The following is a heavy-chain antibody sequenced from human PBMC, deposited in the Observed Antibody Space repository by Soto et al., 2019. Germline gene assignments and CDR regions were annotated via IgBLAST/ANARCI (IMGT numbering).Heavy chain of an antibody. D-gene: IGHD3-3*01. V-gene: IGHV3-23*01. Sequence: TGGSLRLSCAASGFTFSSYAMSWVRQAPGKGLEWVSAISGSGGSTYYADSVKGRFTISRDNSKNTLYLQMNSLRAEDTAVYYCAKDYHYDFWSGYSFDPWGQGTLVTVSS. CDR1: GFTFSSYA. J-gene: IGHJ5*02. CDR3: AKDYHYDFWSGYSFDP. CDR2: ISGSGGST.